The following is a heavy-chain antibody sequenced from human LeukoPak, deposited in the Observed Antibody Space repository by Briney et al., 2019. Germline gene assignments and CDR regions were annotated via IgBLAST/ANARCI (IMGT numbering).Heavy chain of an antibody. D-gene: IGHD2-2*01. V-gene: IGHV1-46*01. CDR1: GYTFTSYY. J-gene: IGHJ4*02. CDR2: INPSGGST. Sequence: GASVKVSCKASGYTFTSYYMHWVRQAPGQGLEWMGIINPSGGSTSYAQKFQGRVTMTRDTSTSTVYMELSSLRSEDTAVYYCARGGEDIVVVPAAILDYWGQGTLVTGSS. CDR3: ARGGEDIVVVPAAILDY.